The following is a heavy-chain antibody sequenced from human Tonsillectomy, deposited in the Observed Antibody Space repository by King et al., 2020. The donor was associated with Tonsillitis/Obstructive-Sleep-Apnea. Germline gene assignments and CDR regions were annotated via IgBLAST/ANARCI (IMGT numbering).Heavy chain of an antibody. CDR1: GGSISGYY. J-gene: IGHJ4*02. Sequence: QLQESGPGLVKPSETLSLTCTVSGGSISGYYWSWIRQPPGKGLEWIGYIYYSGNINYSPSIKSRVTISVDTSKNQFSLNLSSVTAADTAVYYCARGSPQIAAVPDHWGQGTLVTVSS. V-gene: IGHV4-59*01. CDR3: ARGSPQIAAVPDH. D-gene: IGHD6-25*01. CDR2: IYYSGNI.